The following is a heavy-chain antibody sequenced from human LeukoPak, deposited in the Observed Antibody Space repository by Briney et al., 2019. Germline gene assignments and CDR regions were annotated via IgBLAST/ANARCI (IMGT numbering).Heavy chain of an antibody. D-gene: IGHD3-16*02. V-gene: IGHV3-15*01. CDR3: TTTYYDYVWGTYRYILGEDY. CDR2: IKSKNDGGTA. J-gene: IGHJ4*02. CDR1: GFTFSNAW. Sequence: PGGSLRLSCAASGFTFSNAWMSWVRQAPGKGLEWVGRIKSKNDGGTAKYAAPVQNRFTISRDDSRNTLYLQMNGLKTEDTAVYYCTTTYYDYVWGTYRYILGEDYWGRGTLVTVSS.